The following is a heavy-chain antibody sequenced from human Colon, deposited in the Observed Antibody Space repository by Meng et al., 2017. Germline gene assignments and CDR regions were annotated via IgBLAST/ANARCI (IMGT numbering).Heavy chain of an antibody. D-gene: IGHD6-19*01. CDR1: GGSISSSNW. V-gene: IGHV4-4*02. J-gene: IGHJ4*02. CDR3: ASFPPPGKQWLVTDY. CDR2: IYHSGST. Sequence: QVQLQGPGPGLVKPSGPLALTSAVSGGSISSSNWWSWVRQPPGKGLEWIGEIYHSGSTNYNPSLKSRVTISVDKSKNQFSLKLSSVTAADTAVYYCASFPPPGKQWLVTDYWGQGTLVTVSS.